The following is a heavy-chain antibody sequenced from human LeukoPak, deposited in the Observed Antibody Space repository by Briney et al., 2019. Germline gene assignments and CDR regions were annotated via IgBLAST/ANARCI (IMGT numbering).Heavy chain of an antibody. V-gene: IGHV1-58*01. D-gene: IGHD2-2*01. CDR2: IVVGSGNT. CDR3: ARDRYCSSTSCYYDFDY. Sequence: ASVIVSCKASGFTFTSSAVQWVRQARGQRLEWIGWIVVGSGNTNYAQKFQERVTITRDMSTSTAYMELSSLRSEDTAVYYCARDRYCSSTSCYYDFDYWGQGTLVTVSS. CDR1: GFTFTSSA. J-gene: IGHJ4*02.